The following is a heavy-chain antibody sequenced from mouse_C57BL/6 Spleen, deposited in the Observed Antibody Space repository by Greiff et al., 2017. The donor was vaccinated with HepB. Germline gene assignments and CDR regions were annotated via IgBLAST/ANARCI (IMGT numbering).Heavy chain of an antibody. J-gene: IGHJ1*03. CDR3: AREGYYATRYFDV. V-gene: IGHV1-59*01. CDR1: GYTFTSYW. D-gene: IGHD2-3*01. CDR2: IDPSDSYT. Sequence: QVQLQQPGAELVRPGTSVKLSCKASGYTFTSYWMHWVKQRPGQGLEWIGVIDPSDSYTNYNQQFKGKATLTVDTSSSTAFMQLSSLTSEDSAVYYCAREGYYATRYFDVWGTGTTVTFSS.